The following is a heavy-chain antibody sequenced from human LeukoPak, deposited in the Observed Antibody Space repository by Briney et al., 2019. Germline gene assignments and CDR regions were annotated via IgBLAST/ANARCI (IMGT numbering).Heavy chain of an antibody. CDR3: ARELLQDSRFDY. Sequence: ETSETLSLTCTVSGGSISSYYWSWIRQPPGKGLEWIGYIYYSGSTNYNPSLKSRVTISVDTSKNQFSLKLSSVTAADTAVYYCARELLQDSRFDYWGQGTLVTVSS. CDR1: GGSISSYY. J-gene: IGHJ4*02. D-gene: IGHD2-15*01. V-gene: IGHV4-59*12. CDR2: IYYSGST.